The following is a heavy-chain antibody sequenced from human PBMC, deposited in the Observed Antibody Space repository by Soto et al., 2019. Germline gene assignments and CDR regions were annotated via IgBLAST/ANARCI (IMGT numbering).Heavy chain of an antibody. CDR3: ARDLAGFDY. D-gene: IGHD3-16*01. CDR1: GGSISSYY. J-gene: IGHJ4*02. V-gene: IGHV4-59*01. CDR2: IYYRGST. Sequence: QVQLQESGPGLVKPSETLSLTCTVSGGSISSYYWSWIRQPPGKGLEWIGYIYYRGSTNYNPSLKSRVTISVDTSKNQFSLKLSSVTAADTAVYYCARDLAGFDYWGQGTLVTVSS.